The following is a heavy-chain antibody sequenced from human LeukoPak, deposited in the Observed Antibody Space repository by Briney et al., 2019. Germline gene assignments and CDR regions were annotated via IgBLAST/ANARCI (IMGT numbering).Heavy chain of an antibody. CDR3: TRNGDPYCGGDCPEYFQH. D-gene: IGHD2-21*02. CDR2: IRSKAYGGTT. Sequence: GGSLRLSCTASGFTFGDYAMSWFRQAPGEGLEWVGFIRSKAYGGTTEYAASVKGRFTISRDDSKSIAYLQMNSLKTEDTAVYYCTRNGDPYCGGDCPEYFQHWGQGTLVTVSS. V-gene: IGHV3-49*03. CDR1: GFTFGDYA. J-gene: IGHJ1*01.